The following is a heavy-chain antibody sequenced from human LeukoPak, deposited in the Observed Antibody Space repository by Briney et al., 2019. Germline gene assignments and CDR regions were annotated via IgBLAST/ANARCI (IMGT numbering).Heavy chain of an antibody. Sequence: GGSLRLSCAASGFTFSDYYMSCIRQARGKGLEWGSYISSSGSTIYYADSVKGRFTISRDNAKNSLYLQLNSLRAEATATYYCATHLVRGVISPPFDYWGQGTLVTVSS. D-gene: IGHD3-10*01. CDR1: GFTFSDYY. CDR2: ISSSGSTI. J-gene: IGHJ4*02. CDR3: ATHLVRGVISPPFDY. V-gene: IGHV3-11*01.